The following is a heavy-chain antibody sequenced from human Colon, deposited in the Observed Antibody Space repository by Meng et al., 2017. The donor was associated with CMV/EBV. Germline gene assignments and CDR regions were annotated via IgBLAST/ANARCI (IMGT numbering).Heavy chain of an antibody. Sequence: GDKFIKYGSSWVRQDPGQGLEWVGRIMAYNYKTDRAEKFQGRVTVTLDLSTDTAFLELRSLRYDDTAIYYCAKDQDGDYSNYQHFDYWGQGTLVTVSS. D-gene: IGHD4-11*01. CDR3: AKDQDGDYSNYQHFDY. V-gene: IGHV1-18*01. CDR2: IMAYNYKT. J-gene: IGHJ4*02. CDR1: GDKFIKYG.